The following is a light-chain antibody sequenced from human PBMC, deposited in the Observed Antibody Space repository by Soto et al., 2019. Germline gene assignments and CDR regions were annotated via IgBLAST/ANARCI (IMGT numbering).Light chain of an antibody. V-gene: IGKV1-39*01. CDR2: TAA. CDR3: QQSYSTPYT. CDR1: QRITTY. J-gene: IGKJ2*01. Sequence: IHMTQSPSSLSASVGDRVTITCRASQRITTYLNWYQQKPGKAPKLLISTAATLQGGVPSRFSGSGSGTDFTLTITTLQPEDFATYFCQQSYSTPYTFGRGTKLEIK.